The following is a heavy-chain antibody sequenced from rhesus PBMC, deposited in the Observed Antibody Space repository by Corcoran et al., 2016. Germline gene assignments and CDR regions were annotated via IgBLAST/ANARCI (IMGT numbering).Heavy chain of an antibody. J-gene: IGHJ4*01. CDR3: ARRLDY. CDR1: GFTFSDYY. Sequence: EVRLVESGGGLVQPGGSLRLSCAASGFTFSDYYISWVRQAPGKGPEWGGVNRKKAKGGTAEYAASVKGRITISRDESKSIASLQMNSLKTEDTAVYYCARRLDYWGQGVLVTVSS. CDR2: NRKKAKGGTA. V-gene: IGHV3-116*02.